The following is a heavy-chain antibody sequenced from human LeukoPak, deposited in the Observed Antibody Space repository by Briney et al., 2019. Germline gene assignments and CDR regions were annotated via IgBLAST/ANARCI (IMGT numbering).Heavy chain of an antibody. V-gene: IGHV3-33*06. J-gene: IGHJ3*02. CDR1: GFTFSSYG. Sequence: GRSLRLSCAASGFTFSSYGMHWVRQAPGKGLDWVAVIWFDGSDKYYADSVKGRFTISRDNSKNTLYLQMYSLRAEDTAVYFCAKETQDAFDIWGQGTLVTVSS. CDR3: AKETQDAFDI. CDR2: IWFDGSDK.